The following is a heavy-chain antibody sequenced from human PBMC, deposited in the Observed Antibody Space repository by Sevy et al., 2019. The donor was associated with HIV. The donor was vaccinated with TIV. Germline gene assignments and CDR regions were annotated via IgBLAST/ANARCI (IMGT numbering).Heavy chain of an antibody. CDR1: GYTFTSYG. CDR2: ISAYNGNT. Sequence: ASVKVTCKASGYTFTSYGISWVRQAPGQGLEWMGWISAYNGNTNYAQKLQGRVTMTTDTSTSTAYMELRSLRSDDTAVYYCARVYYWLRLYYFDYWGQGTLVTVSS. V-gene: IGHV1-18*01. D-gene: IGHD5-12*01. CDR3: ARVYYWLRLYYFDY. J-gene: IGHJ4*02.